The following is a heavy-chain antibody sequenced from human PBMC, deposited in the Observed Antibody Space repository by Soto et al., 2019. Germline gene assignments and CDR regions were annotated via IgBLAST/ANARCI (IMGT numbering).Heavy chain of an antibody. CDR2: IHPGESDT. CDR1: GYSYTTSW. V-gene: IGHV5-51*07. Sequence: PVDALKISCKSYGYSYTTSWTAWLHQIPGKGLEWMGSIHPGESDTRYIPSFQGQVTISADRSITTAYLQWSSLKASDTAMYYCARQEATYYNFYGMDVWGQGTTVTVSS. CDR3: ARQEATYYNFYGMDV. J-gene: IGHJ6*02.